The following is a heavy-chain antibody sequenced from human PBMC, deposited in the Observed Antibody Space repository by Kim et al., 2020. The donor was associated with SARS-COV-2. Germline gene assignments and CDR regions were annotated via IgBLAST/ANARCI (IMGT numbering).Heavy chain of an antibody. D-gene: IGHD7-27*01. CDR2: INHSGAT. V-gene: IGHV4-34*01. CDR3: ARGWARVVPSPILGIGPHYDYYAMDV. J-gene: IGHJ6*02. CDR1: VGSLSGYH. Sequence: SETLSLTCAVYVGSLSGYHWTWVRQPPGKGLEWIGEINHSGATNYNPSLRSRVAISIDTSKNQFSLKLNSVTAADTSVYFCARGWARVVPSPILGIGPHYDYYAMDVWGRGTTVTVSS.